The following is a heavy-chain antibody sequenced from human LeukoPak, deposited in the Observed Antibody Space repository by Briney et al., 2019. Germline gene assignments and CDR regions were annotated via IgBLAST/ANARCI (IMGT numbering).Heavy chain of an antibody. CDR3: AKAPVTTCRGAYCYPFDY. CDR2: ISDSGNT. V-gene: IGHV3-23*01. CDR1: GFTLSSYA. J-gene: IGHJ4*02. Sequence: GGSLRLSCAASGFTLSSYAMSWVRQAPGKGLEWVSAISDSGNTYHADPVKGRFTISRDSSKNTLFLQMNRLRPEDAAVYYCAKAPVTTCRGAYCYPFDYWGQGTLVTVSS. D-gene: IGHD2-21*01.